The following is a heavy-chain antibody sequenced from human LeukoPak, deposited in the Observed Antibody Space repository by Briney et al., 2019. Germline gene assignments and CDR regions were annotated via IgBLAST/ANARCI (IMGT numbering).Heavy chain of an antibody. Sequence: PSETLSLTCTVSGGSISSYYWSWIRQPPGKGLEWIGYIYYSGSTNYNPSLKSRVTISVDTSKNQFSLKLSSVTAADTAVYYCARVLGYCSSTSCYLNWFDPWGQGTLVTVSS. CDR3: ARVLGYCSSTSCYLNWFDP. J-gene: IGHJ5*02. V-gene: IGHV4-59*01. D-gene: IGHD2-2*01. CDR2: IYYSGST. CDR1: GGSISSYY.